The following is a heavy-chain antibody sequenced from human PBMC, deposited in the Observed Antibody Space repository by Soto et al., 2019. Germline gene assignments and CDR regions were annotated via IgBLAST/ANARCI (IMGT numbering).Heavy chain of an antibody. V-gene: IGHV3-30*18. CDR2: ISYDGSNK. CDR3: AKDGYCSSTSCLDYYYYGMDV. CDR1: GFTFSSYG. D-gene: IGHD2-2*03. Sequence: QVQLVESGGGVVQPGRSLRLSCAASGFTFSSYGMHWVRQAPGKGLEWVAVISYDGSNKYYADSVKGRITISRDNSKNTLYLQMNSLRAEDTAVYYCAKDGYCSSTSCLDYYYYGMDVWGQGTTVTVSS. J-gene: IGHJ6*02.